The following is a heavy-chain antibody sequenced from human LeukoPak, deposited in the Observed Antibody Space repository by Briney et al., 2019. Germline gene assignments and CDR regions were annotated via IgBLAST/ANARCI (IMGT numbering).Heavy chain of an antibody. J-gene: IGHJ4*02. CDR3: ARDLDDSSQEHRGYFDY. D-gene: IGHD3-22*01. CDR2: INWNGGST. Sequence: GGSLRLSCAASGFTFYDYGMSWVRHAPGKGLGWVSGINWNGGSTGYADSVKGRFTISRDNAKYFLYLQMNSLRAEDTALYHCARDLDDSSQEHRGYFDYWGQGTLVTVSS. CDR1: GFTFYDYG. V-gene: IGHV3-20*01.